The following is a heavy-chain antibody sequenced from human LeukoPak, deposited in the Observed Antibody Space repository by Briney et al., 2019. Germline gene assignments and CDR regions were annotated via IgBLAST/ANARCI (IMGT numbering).Heavy chain of an antibody. CDR3: ARGQDPIIAVIDY. CDR1: GFTFSSYW. D-gene: IGHD6-19*01. V-gene: IGHV3-7*01. J-gene: IGHJ4*02. CDR2: IKEDGSEK. Sequence: GGSLRLSCAASGFTFSSYWMSWVRQAPGKGLEWVANIKEDGSEKYYVDSVKGRFTTSRDNAKNSLYLQMNSLRAEDTAVYYCARGQDPIIAVIDYWGQGTLVTVSS.